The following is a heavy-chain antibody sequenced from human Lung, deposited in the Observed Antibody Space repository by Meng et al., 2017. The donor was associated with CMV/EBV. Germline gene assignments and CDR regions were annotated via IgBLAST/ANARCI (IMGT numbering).Heavy chain of an antibody. CDR1: FTFSNYA. D-gene: IGHD3-9*01. J-gene: IGHJ3*01. Sequence: FTFSNYAMAGVRQAPGKGLEWLSTIGFGGGHSYYADSVRGRFTISRDDSKSTLFLQMNSLRAEDTAIYYCARDDFPFDTSAKDAFNVWGQGTMVTVSS. CDR3: ARDDFPFDTSAKDAFNV. CDR2: IGFGGGHS. V-gene: IGHV3-23*01.